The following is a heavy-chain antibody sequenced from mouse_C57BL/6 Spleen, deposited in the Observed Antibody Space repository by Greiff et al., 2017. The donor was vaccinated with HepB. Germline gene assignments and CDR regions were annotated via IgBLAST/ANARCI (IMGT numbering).Heavy chain of an antibody. J-gene: IGHJ2*01. CDR1: GYAFSSYW. D-gene: IGHD1-1*01. V-gene: IGHV1-80*01. CDR2: IYPGDGDT. Sequence: QVQLQQSGAELVKPGASVKISCKASGYAFSSYWMSWVKQRPGKGLEWIGQIYPGDGDTNYNGKFKGKATLTADKSSSTAYMQLSSLTSEDSAVYFCARGALYYYGTFDYWGQGTTLTVSS. CDR3: ARGALYYYGTFDY.